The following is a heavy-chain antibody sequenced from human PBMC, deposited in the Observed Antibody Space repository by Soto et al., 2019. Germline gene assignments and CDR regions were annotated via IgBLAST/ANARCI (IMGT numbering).Heavy chain of an antibody. Sequence: PVGSLRLSCAASGFTFSSYGMHWVRQAPGKGLEWVAVISYDGTNKYYADSVKGRFTISRDNSKNTLYLRMNSLKTEDTAVYYCTTDLSREFIDSSGYPLDYWGQGTLVTV. CDR2: ISYDGTNK. D-gene: IGHD3-22*01. CDR3: TTDLSREFIDSSGYPLDY. J-gene: IGHJ4*02. V-gene: IGHV3-30*03. CDR1: GFTFSSYG.